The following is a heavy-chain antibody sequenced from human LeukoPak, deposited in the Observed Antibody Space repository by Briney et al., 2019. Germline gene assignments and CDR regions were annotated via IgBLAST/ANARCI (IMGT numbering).Heavy chain of an antibody. CDR2: ISPNSGGT. D-gene: IGHD2-15*01. CDR1: GYTFTGYY. Sequence: ASVKVSCKASGYTFTGYYMHWVRQAPGQGLEWMGWISPNSGGTNYAQKFQGRVTMTRDTSISTAYMELSRLRSDDTAVYYCARDLEYCSGGSCYYYGMDVWGQGTTVTVSS. CDR3: ARDLEYCSGGSCYYYGMDV. V-gene: IGHV1-2*02. J-gene: IGHJ6*02.